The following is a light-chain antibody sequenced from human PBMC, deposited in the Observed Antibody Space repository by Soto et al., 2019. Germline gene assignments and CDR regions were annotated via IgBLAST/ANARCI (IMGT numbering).Light chain of an antibody. CDR2: EVS. CDR1: SSDVGGYNY. CDR3: SSYAGSKTL. Sequence: QSALTQPPSASGSPGQSVTISCTGTSSDVGGYNYVSWYQQHPGKAPKLMIYEVSKRPSGVPDRFSGSKSGNTASLTVSGLQAEDEADYYCSSYAGSKTLFGGGTKPPS. V-gene: IGLV2-8*01. J-gene: IGLJ2*01.